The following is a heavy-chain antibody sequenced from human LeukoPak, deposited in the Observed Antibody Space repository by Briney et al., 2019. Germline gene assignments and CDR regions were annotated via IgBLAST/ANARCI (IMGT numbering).Heavy chain of an antibody. CDR2: ISYDGSNK. V-gene: IGHV3-30*18. CDR1: GFTFSSYG. J-gene: IGHJ4*02. CDR3: AKDRGSYYYDSSGN. D-gene: IGHD3-22*01. Sequence: GGSLRLSCAASGFTFSSYGMHWVRQAPGKGLEWVAVISYDGSNKYYADSVKGRFTISRDNSKNMLSLQMNTLRLEDTAVYYCAKDRGSYYYDSSGNWGQGTPVTVSS.